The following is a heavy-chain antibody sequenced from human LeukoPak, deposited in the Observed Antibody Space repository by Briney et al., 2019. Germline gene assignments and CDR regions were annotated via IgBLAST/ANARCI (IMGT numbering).Heavy chain of an antibody. CDR1: GLSFSSYN. Sequence: QSGGSLRLSCTASGLSFSSYNMNWVRQAPGKGPEWVAYITANNTTKYYADSVKGRFTISRDNAKKSLFLQMNSLRAEDTAVHYCAAASAFSSSWRSWGQGTVVTVSS. D-gene: IGHD6-13*01. CDR3: AAASAFSSSWRS. J-gene: IGHJ5*02. V-gene: IGHV3-48*01. CDR2: ITANNTTK.